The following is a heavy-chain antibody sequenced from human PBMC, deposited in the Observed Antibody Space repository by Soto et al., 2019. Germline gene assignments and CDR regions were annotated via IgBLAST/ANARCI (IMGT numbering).Heavy chain of an antibody. J-gene: IGHJ6*02. CDR2: FDPEDGET. D-gene: IGHD3-3*01. V-gene: IGHV1-24*01. CDR1: GYTLTELS. Sequence: ASVKVSCKVSGYTLTELSMHWVRQAPGKGLEWMGGFDPEDGETIYAQKFQGRVTMTEDTSTDTAYMELSSLRSEDTAVYYCAAIRFLEWLWDYYYYGMDVWGQGTTVTVSS. CDR3: AAIRFLEWLWDYYYYGMDV.